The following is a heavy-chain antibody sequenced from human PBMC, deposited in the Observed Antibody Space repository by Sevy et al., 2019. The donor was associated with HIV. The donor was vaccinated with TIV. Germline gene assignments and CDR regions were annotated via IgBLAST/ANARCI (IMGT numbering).Heavy chain of an antibody. CDR3: ARDHVKDGDLGDYYYFAMDV. V-gene: IGHV3-11*01. D-gene: IGHD4-17*01. CDR1: GFILSDYY. J-gene: IGHJ6*02. CDR2: ISDSDDSI. Sequence: GGSLRLSCAASGFILSDYYMSWIRQAPGKGLEWLSYISDSDDSIYYADSVKGRFTISWDKTKNSLYLQMNSLRAEDTAVYYSARDHVKDGDLGDYYYFAMDVWGQGTTVTVSS.